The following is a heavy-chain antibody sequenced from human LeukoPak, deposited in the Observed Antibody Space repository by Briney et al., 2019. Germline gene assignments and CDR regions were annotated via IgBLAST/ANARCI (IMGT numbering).Heavy chain of an antibody. Sequence: SGGSLRLFCAASGFSFSNYWMHWVRHAPGKGLVWVTGMNSDGSATYYADSVQGRFTISRDNAKNTLYLRMHSLRAEDTAMYFCAKGPTYFDSWGQGPLVTVSS. CDR2: MNSDGSAT. CDR1: GFSFSNYW. CDR3: AKGPTYFDS. V-gene: IGHV3-74*01. J-gene: IGHJ4*02.